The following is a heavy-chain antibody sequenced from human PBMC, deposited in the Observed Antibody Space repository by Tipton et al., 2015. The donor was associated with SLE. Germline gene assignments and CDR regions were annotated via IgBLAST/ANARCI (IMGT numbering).Heavy chain of an antibody. D-gene: IGHD2-2*02. CDR3: ARDVPYTAGHFDY. J-gene: IGHJ4*02. V-gene: IGHV7-4-1*02. CDR2: INTDTGTP. CDR1: GYTFTKYG. Sequence: QVQLVQSGSELRKPGASVKVSCKASGYTFTKYGVNWVRQAPGQGLEWMGWINTDTGTPTYAPGFTGRFVFSLDIAVNTTYLQINSLKTEDTAVYFCARDVPYTAGHFDYWGQGTLVTVSS.